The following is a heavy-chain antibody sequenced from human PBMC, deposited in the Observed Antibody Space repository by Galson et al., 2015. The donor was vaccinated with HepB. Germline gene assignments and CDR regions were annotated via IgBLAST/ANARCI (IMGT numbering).Heavy chain of an antibody. D-gene: IGHD4-17*01. V-gene: IGHV3-21*01. CDR1: GFTFSSYS. Sequence: SLRLSCAASGFTFSSYSMNWVRQAPGKGLEWVSSISSSSSYIYYADSVKGRFTISRDNAKNSLYLQMNSLRAEDTAVYYCARDGLMTTVTTILFDYWGQGTLVTVSS. J-gene: IGHJ4*02. CDR2: ISSSSSYI. CDR3: ARDGLMTTVTTILFDY.